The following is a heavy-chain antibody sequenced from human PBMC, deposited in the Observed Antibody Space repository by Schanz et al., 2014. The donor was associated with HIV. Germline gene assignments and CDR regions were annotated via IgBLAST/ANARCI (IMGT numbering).Heavy chain of an antibody. Sequence: QLVQSGAEVRKPGASVRVSCKASDYRFTAYYMHWVRQAPGQGLEWMGWISAYNGHTNYAQKLQGRVTMTTDTSTSTAYMELRSLRSDDTAVYYCARNLVGATVDVWDYWGQGTLVTVSS. J-gene: IGHJ4*02. CDR2: ISAYNGHT. D-gene: IGHD1-26*01. CDR1: DYRFTAYY. CDR3: ARNLVGATVDVWDY. V-gene: IGHV1-18*04.